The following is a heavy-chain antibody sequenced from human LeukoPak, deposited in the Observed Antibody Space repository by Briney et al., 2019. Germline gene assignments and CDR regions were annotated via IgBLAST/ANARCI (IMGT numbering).Heavy chain of an antibody. D-gene: IGHD6-19*01. CDR2: ISSNGGST. V-gene: IGHV3-64D*06. Sequence: GGSLRLSCSASGFTFSSYAMHWVRQAPGKGLEYVSAISSNGGSTYYADSVKGRFTISRDNSKNTLFLQMSSLRAEDTAVYYCVKTGHYSSGWYDYWGQGTLVTVSS. CDR1: GFTFSSYA. CDR3: VKTGHYSSGWYDY. J-gene: IGHJ4*02.